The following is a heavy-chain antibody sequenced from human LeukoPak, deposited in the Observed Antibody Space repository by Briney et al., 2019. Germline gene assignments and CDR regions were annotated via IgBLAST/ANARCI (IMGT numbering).Heavy chain of an antibody. V-gene: IGHV3-23*01. D-gene: IGHD6-19*01. CDR2: ILSPGDK. Sequence: GGSLRLSCAASGFTFSDYPMTWVRQAPGKGLEWVSAILSPGDKHYADSVKGQFTISRDNSKNTLYLQMDSLRAEDTAVYYCAKRLYSSGWSAFDIWGQGTMVTVSS. J-gene: IGHJ3*02. CDR3: AKRLYSSGWSAFDI. CDR1: GFTFSDYP.